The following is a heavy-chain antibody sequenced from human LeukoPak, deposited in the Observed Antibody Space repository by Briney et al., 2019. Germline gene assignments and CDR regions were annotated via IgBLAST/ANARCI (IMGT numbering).Heavy chain of an antibody. J-gene: IGHJ4*02. Sequence: ASVKISCKVSGYTFTDYYMHWVPQAPGKGLEWMGLVDPEDGETIYAEKFQGRVTITADTSTDTAYMELSSLRSGDTAVYYCATVLRGSYWYYFDYWGQGTLVTVSS. CDR1: GYTFTDYY. CDR3: ATVLRGSYWYYFDY. CDR2: VDPEDGET. V-gene: IGHV1-69-2*01. D-gene: IGHD1-26*01.